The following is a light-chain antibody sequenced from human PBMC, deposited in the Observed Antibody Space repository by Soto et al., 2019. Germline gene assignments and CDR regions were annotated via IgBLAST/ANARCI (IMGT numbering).Light chain of an antibody. CDR2: GAS. CDR1: QSVSNDF. CDR3: QQYGPSPRFT. Sequence: EVVLTQSPGTLSLSPGERATLACRASQSVSNDFLAWYQQKPGQAPRPLIHGASTRATGIPDRFSGSGSGTDFTLTIIRLEPEDFAVYYCQQYGPSPRFTFGPGTRVDF. J-gene: IGKJ3*01. V-gene: IGKV3-20*01.